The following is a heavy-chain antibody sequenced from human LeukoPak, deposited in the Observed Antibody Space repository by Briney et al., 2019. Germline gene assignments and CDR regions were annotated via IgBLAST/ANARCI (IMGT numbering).Heavy chain of an antibody. CDR1: GFTFSSYT. V-gene: IGHV3-23*01. CDR3: AKEAYYYDSRGYRGVDP. J-gene: IGHJ5*02. D-gene: IGHD3-22*01. CDR2: ISGSGGST. Sequence: PGGSLRLSCAASGFTFSSYTMSWVRQAPGKGLEWVSAISGSGGSTYYADSVKGRFTISRDNSKNTLYLQMNSLRAEDTAVYYCAKEAYYYDSRGYRGVDPWGQGTLVTVSS.